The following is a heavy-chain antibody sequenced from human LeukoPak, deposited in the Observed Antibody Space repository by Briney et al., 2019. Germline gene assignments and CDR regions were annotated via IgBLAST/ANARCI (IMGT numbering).Heavy chain of an antibody. CDR2: ITSSSTYI. CDR3: ARDPYSGNYGAYYYYYMDV. Sequence: PGGSLRLSCAASGFTFSSYNMNWVRKAPGRGLEWVSSITSSSTYIYYADSVRGRFTISRDNAKNSLYLQMNSLRAEDTAVYFCARDPYSGNYGAYYYYYMDVWGKGTTVTISS. V-gene: IGHV3-21*01. CDR1: GFTFSSYN. J-gene: IGHJ6*03. D-gene: IGHD1-26*01.